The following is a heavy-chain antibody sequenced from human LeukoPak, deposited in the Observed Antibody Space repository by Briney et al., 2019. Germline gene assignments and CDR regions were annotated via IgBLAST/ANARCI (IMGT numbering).Heavy chain of an antibody. CDR2: ISSNGGST. CDR3: ARTIAAEIDY. CDR1: GFTFSSYA. V-gene: IGHV3-64*01. Sequence: PGGSLRLSCAASGFTFSSYAMHWVRQAPGKGLEYVSAISSNGGSTYYANSVKGRFTISRDNSKNTLYLQMGSLRAEDTAVYYCARTIAAEIDYWGQGTLVTVSS. J-gene: IGHJ4*02. D-gene: IGHD6-13*01.